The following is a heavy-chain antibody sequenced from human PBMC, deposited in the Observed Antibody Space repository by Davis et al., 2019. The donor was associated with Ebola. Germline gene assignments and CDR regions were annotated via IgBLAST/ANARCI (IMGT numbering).Heavy chain of an antibody. J-gene: IGHJ4*02. D-gene: IGHD6-6*01. V-gene: IGHV4-34*01. Sequence: PSETLSLTCAVYGGSFSGYYWSWIRQPPGKGLEWIGEINHSGSTNYNPSLKSRVTISVDTSKNQFSLKLSSVTAADTAVYYCARLPRSIAARPYFDYWGQGTLVTVSS. CDR3: ARLPRSIAARPYFDY. CDR1: GGSFSGYY. CDR2: INHSGST.